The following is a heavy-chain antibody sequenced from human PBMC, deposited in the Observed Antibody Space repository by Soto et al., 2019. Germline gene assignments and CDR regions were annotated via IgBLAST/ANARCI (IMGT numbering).Heavy chain of an antibody. CDR3: VRFWPPPDSDLLTAYSDAFDY. V-gene: IGHV4-39*01. CDR2: VSYSGST. J-gene: IGHJ4*02. Sequence: QLQLQESGPGLVKPSETLSLTCTVSGGSISSDTYYWGWIRQSPEKGLEWIASVSYSGSTYYNPTLTGRVTISVATSKCQFSMKLRSVTAADTAVYYCVRFWPPPDSDLLTAYSDAFDYWGQGTLVTVSS. D-gene: IGHD3-9*01. CDR1: GGSISSDTYY.